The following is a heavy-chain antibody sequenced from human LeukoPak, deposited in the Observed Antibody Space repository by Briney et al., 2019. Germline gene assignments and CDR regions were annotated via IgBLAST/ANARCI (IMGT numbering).Heavy chain of an antibody. CDR1: GFTFSSYS. V-gene: IGHV3-21*01. CDR2: ISSSSSYI. Sequence: GGSLRLSCAASGFTFSSYSMNWVRQAPGKGLEWVSSISSSSSYIYYADSVKGRFTISRDNAKNSLYLQMNSLRAEDTAVYYCARERVVAATPGYYYYSMDVWGQGTTVTVSS. D-gene: IGHD2-15*01. J-gene: IGHJ6*02. CDR3: ARERVVAATPGYYYYSMDV.